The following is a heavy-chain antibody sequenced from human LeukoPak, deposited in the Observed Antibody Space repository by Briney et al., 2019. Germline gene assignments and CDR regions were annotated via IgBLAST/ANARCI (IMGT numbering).Heavy chain of an antibody. CDR2: INYSGST. J-gene: IGHJ4*02. V-gene: IGHV4-34*01. Sequence: SETLSLTCAVYGGSFSGYYWSWIRQPPGKGLEWIGEINYSGSTYYNPSLKSRVTISVDTSKNQFSLKLSSVTAADTAVYYCAKSSYSIFDYWGQGTLVTVSS. CDR1: GGSFSGYY. D-gene: IGHD5-18*01. CDR3: AKSSYSIFDY.